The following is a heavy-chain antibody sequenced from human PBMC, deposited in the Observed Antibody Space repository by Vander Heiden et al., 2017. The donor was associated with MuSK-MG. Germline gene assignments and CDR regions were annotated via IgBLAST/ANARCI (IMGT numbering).Heavy chain of an antibody. CDR2: IKSKTDGGTT. D-gene: IGHD4-4*01. CDR1: AFTFSNAW. J-gene: IGHJ3*02. V-gene: IGHV3-15*01. CDR3: ITSPSNSNAFDI. Sequence: DVPLVESVGGLVKPGGSLRLCCADSAFTFSNAWMNWVRQAPGKGLEWVGRIKSKTDGGTTDYAAPVKGRFSISRDDSKNTLYLQMNSLKTEDTAVYYCITSPSNSNAFDIWGQGTMVTVSS.